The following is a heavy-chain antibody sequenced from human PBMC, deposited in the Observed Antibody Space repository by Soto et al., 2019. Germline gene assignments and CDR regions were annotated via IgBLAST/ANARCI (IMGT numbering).Heavy chain of an antibody. CDR3: ARVGGSNWYDH. J-gene: IGHJ5*02. Sequence: QVQLVQSGAEVKKPASSVKLSCKASGGTFGAYYVSWVRQAPGQGLEWVGGIIPMFGTANYAQKFQGRVTITADESTSTAYMELSSLRSEDAAVYYCARVGGSNWYDHWGQGTLVTVSS. CDR1: GGTFGAYY. D-gene: IGHD2-15*01. V-gene: IGHV1-69*01. CDR2: IIPMFGTA.